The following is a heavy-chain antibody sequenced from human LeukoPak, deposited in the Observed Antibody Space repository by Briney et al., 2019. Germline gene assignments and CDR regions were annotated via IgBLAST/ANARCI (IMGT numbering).Heavy chain of an antibody. Sequence: SETLPLTCTASGGSISSYYWSWIRQPPGKGLEWIGYIYYTGSTNYNPSLKSRVTISVDTSKNQFSLKLSSVTAADTAVYYCARMYSSSSEVDYWGQGTLVTVSS. CDR3: ARMYSSSSEVDY. CDR2: IYYTGST. V-gene: IGHV4-59*01. J-gene: IGHJ4*02. CDR1: GGSISSYY. D-gene: IGHD6-6*01.